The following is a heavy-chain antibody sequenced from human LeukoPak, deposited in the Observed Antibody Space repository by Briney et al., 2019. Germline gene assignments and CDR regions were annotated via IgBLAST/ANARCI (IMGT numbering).Heavy chain of an antibody. CDR3: ARDRQLLY. J-gene: IGHJ4*02. V-gene: IGHV4-34*01. CDR2: INHSGST. D-gene: IGHD5-18*01. Sequence: SETLSLTCAVYGGSFSGYYWSWIRQPPGKGLEWIGEINHSGSTNYNPSLKSRVTISVDTSKNQFSLKLSSVTAADTALYYCARDRQLLYWGQGTLVTVSS. CDR1: GGSFSGYY.